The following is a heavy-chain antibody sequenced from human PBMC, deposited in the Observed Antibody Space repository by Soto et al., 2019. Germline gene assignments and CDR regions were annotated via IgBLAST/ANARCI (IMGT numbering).Heavy chain of an antibody. V-gene: IGHV4-31*03. CDR1: GASLSSGGYY. CDR2: IYFDGMT. D-gene: IGHD3-22*01. CDR3: ARDRYGDYYAY. Sequence: QVQLLESGPGLVKPSQTLSLSCIVSGASLSSGGYYWHWIRQHPGKGLEWIGYIYFDGMTYYNPSLESRVTMSIEASKNQFSLHLSSVTAADTAVYYCARDRYGDYYAYWGQGILVTVSS. J-gene: IGHJ4*02.